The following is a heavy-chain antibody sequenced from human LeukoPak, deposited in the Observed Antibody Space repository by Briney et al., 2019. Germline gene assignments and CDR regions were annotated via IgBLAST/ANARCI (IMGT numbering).Heavy chain of an antibody. D-gene: IGHD2-21*02. CDR2: ISGSGGST. V-gene: IGHV3-23*01. CDR3: AKRLAYCGGDCSGGGHDY. J-gene: IGHJ4*02. CDR1: GFTFSSCA. Sequence: GGSLRLSCAASGFTFSSCAMSWVRQAPGKGLEWVSAISGSGGSTYYADSVKGRFTISRDNSKNTLYLQMNSLRAEDTAVYYCAKRLAYCGGDCSGGGHDYWGQGTLVTVSS.